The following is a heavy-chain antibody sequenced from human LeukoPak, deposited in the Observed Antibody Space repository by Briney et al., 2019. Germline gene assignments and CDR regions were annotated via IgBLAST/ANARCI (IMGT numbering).Heavy chain of an antibody. J-gene: IGHJ4*02. V-gene: IGHV1-2*02. D-gene: IGHD5-24*01. CDR1: GYIFTAYY. CDR3: TRIGDGYPY. CDR2: IKANSGDT. Sequence: ASVKVSCKASGYIFTAYYLHWVRQAPGQGLEWMGWIKANSGDTDYARKFQGRVTMTRDTSISTVYMELSRLTSDDTAVYYCTRIGDGYPYWGQGTLVTVSS.